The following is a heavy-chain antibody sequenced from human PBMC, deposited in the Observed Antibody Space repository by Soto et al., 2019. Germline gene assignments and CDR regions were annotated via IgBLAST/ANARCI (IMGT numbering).Heavy chain of an antibody. CDR2: ISGAGGNT. CDR1: GFTFSNYA. V-gene: IGHV3-23*01. J-gene: IGHJ6*02. Sequence: VQLLESGGGLVQPGGSLRLSCAASGFTFSNYAMGWVRQAPGTGLEWVSSISGAGGNTYYADSVKGRFTISRDNSKNALYLQMDSLRAEDTAVYYCAKDLFTMVPRADVWGQGTTVIVSS. CDR3: AKDLFTMVPRADV. D-gene: IGHD2-8*01.